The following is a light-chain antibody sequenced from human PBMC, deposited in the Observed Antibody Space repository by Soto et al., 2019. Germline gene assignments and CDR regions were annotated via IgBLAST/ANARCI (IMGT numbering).Light chain of an antibody. CDR3: QHYNSYSEA. V-gene: IGKV1-5*03. Sequence: DIQMTQYPSTLSASVGDRVTMTSQASQSISSWLAWYQQKPGKAPKLLIYKASSLESGVPSRFSGSGSGTEFTLTISSLQPDDFATYYCQHYNSYSEAFGQGTKVDIK. CDR1: QSISSW. J-gene: IGKJ1*01. CDR2: KAS.